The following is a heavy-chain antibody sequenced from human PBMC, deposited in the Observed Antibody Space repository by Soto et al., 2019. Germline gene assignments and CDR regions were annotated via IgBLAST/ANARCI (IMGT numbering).Heavy chain of an antibody. CDR1: GFTFSDYY. J-gene: IGHJ4*02. CDR3: ASGTNGAFFVY. V-gene: IGHV3-11*01. D-gene: IGHD2-8*01. Sequence: QVQLVESGGGLVKPGGSLRLSCAASGFTFSDYYMSWIRQAPGKGLEWVSYISSRSSTIFYADSVKGRFTISRDNVKNPLYLQLSSLRAEDTAVYYCASGTNGAFFVYWGQGILVTVSS. CDR2: ISSRSSTI.